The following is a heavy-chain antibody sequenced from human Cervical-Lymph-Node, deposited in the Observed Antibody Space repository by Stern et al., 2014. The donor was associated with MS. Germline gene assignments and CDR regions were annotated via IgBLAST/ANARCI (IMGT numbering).Heavy chain of an antibody. CDR2: ISYDGRNK. CDR1: GFTFRSYV. Sequence: EQLVESGGGVVQPGRSLRLSCAGSGFTFRSYVMHWVRQTPGKGLVWVAVISYDGRNKYYADSVKGRFTISRDNSKNTLYLQMNSLRTEDTAVYYCAGAGRDGYSNFDYWGQGTLVTVSS. D-gene: IGHD5-24*01. J-gene: IGHJ4*02. CDR3: AGAGRDGYSNFDY. V-gene: IGHV3-30*04.